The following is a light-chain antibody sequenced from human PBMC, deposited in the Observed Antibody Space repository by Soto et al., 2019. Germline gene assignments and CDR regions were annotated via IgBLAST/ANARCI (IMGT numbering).Light chain of an antibody. CDR1: QGISNY. V-gene: IGKV1-27*01. J-gene: IGKJ3*01. CDR3: QKYDSFLIT. Sequence: DFQMTQSPSSLSASIGDRVTVTCRASQGISNYLAWYQQKPGKGPELLIYDASTLQSWVPSRFSGSGSGTDFTLSISSLQPEDVATYYCQKYDSFLITFGPGTKVDI. CDR2: DAS.